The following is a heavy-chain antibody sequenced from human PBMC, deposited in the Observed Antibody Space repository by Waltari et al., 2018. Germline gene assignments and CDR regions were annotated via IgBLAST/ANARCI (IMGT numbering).Heavy chain of an antibody. CDR3: ARAVVVVAATQGDYFDY. CDR2: IYYSGST. J-gene: IGHJ4*02. CDR1: GGSISSSSYY. Sequence: QLQLQESGPGLVKPSETLSLTCTVSGGSISSSSYYWGWIRQPPGKGLEWIGSIYYSGSTYYNPSLKRRVTISVDTSKNQFSLKLSSVTAADTAVYYCARAVVVVAATQGDYFDYWGQGTLVTVSS. V-gene: IGHV4-39*01. D-gene: IGHD2-15*01.